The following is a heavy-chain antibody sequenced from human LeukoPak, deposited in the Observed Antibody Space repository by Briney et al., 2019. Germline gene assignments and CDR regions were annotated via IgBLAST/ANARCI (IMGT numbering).Heavy chain of an antibody. D-gene: IGHD6-13*01. V-gene: IGHV3-23*01. CDR1: GFTFSSYA. J-gene: IGHJ4*02. CDR3: AKGGSLYSSSWYKVFDY. Sequence: GGSLRLSCAASGFTFSSYAMSWVRQAPGKGLEWVSVISGSGTTTYYADSVKGRFTISRDNSKNTLYLQMNSLRAEDAAVYYCAKGGSLYSSSWYKVFDYWGQGTLVTVSS. CDR2: ISGSGTTT.